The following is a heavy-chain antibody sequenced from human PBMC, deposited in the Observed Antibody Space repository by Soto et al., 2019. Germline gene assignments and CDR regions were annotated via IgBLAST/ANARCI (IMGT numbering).Heavy chain of an antibody. V-gene: IGHV4-38-2*02. CDR3: ARAHTMVVAGSTFDY. Sequence: KPSETLSLTCTVSNYSISNPHYCGWIRQPPGKRPEWIASMYHGGNTFYNPSLKSRITMSMDTSKNQFSLKLRLMTAADTAVYYCARAHTMVVAGSTFDYWGHGTLVTVSS. D-gene: IGHD2-21*02. CDR1: NYSISNPHY. J-gene: IGHJ4*01. CDR2: MYHGGNT.